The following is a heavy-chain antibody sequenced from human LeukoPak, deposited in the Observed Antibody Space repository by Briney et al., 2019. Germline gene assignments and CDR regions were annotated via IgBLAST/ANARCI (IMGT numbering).Heavy chain of an antibody. CDR1: GGSISSYY. D-gene: IGHD6-19*01. Sequence: SETLALTCTVSGGSISSYYWSWIRQPPGKGLEWIGDIYYSGGTNYNPSLKSRVTISVDTSKNQFSLKLSSVTAADTAVYYCARLRVAVAGFDYWGQGTLVTVSS. V-gene: IGHV4-59*01. J-gene: IGHJ4*02. CDR2: IYYSGGT. CDR3: ARLRVAVAGFDY.